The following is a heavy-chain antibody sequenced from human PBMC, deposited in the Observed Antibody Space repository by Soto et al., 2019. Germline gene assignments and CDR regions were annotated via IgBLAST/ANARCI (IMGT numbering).Heavy chain of an antibody. CDR1: GYTFTSYG. D-gene: IGHD2-2*01. J-gene: IGHJ6*03. CDR3: ARGYCSSTSCYPGLGYYYYYMDV. V-gene: IGHV1-3*01. Sequence: ASVKVSCKASGYTFTSYGISWVRQAPGQGLEWMGWINAGNGNTKYSQKFQGRVTITRDTSASTAYMELSSLRSEDTAVYYCARGYCSSTSCYPGLGYYYYYMDVWGKGTTVTVSS. CDR2: INAGNGNT.